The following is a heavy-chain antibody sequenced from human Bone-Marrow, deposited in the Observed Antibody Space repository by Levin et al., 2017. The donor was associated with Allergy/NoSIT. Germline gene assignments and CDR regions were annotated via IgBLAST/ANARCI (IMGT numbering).Heavy chain of an antibody. V-gene: IGHV4-31*03. J-gene: IGHJ3*02. Sequence: SETLSLTCTVSGGSISSGGYYWSWIRQHPGKGLEWIGYIYYSGSTYYNPSLKSRVTISVDTSKNQFSLKLSSVTAADTAVYYCARASPPLEVVVVPAANIPVHAFDIWGQGTMVTVSS. CDR1: GGSISSGGYY. CDR2: IYYSGST. CDR3: ARASPPLEVVVVPAANIPVHAFDI. D-gene: IGHD2-2*01.